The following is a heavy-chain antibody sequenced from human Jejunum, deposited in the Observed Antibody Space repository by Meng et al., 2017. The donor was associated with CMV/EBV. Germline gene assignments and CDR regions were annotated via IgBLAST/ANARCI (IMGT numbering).Heavy chain of an antibody. CDR2: INAGNGNT. V-gene: IGHV1-3*01. CDR1: GYTFSDYA. CDR3: ASDFSGSAPSGFDY. D-gene: IGHD3-10*01. Sequence: ASGYTFSDYAMHWVRQAPGQRLEWMGWINAGNGNTKYSQKFQGRVSIIRDTSARTVYMELSSLRSEDTAVYYCASDFSGSAPSGFDYWGQGTLVTVSS. J-gene: IGHJ4*02.